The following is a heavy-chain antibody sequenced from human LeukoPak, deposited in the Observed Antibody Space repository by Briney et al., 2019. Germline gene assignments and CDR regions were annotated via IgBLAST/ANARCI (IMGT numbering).Heavy chain of an antibody. CDR3: ARDFDRYYDSSGYYSFT. V-gene: IGHV3-30*15. Sequence: DSMKGRFTISRDNSRNTLYLQMSSLRAADTAVYYCARDFDRYYDSSGYYSFTWGQGTLVTVSS. J-gene: IGHJ5*02. D-gene: IGHD3-22*01.